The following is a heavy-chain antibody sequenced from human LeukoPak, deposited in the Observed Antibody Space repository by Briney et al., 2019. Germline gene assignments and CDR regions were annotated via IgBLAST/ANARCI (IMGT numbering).Heavy chain of an antibody. J-gene: IGHJ4*02. CDR1: GYSISSGYY. Sequence: PSETLSLTCTVSGYSISSGYYWGWIRQPPGKGLEWIGSIYYSGSTYYNPSLKSRVTISVDTSKNQFSLKLSSVTAADTAVYYCARDREDTAMVMDYWGQGTLVTVSS. CDR2: IYYSGST. CDR3: ARDREDTAMVMDY. V-gene: IGHV4-38-2*02. D-gene: IGHD5-18*01.